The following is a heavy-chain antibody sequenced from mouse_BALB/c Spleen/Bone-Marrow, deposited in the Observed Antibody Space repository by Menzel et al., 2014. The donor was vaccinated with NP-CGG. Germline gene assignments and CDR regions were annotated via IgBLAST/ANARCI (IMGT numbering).Heavy chain of an antibody. CDR3: ARLLRLNAMDY. CDR2: VYPADGDT. V-gene: IGHV1-82*01. J-gene: IGHJ4*01. Sequence: QVLLTQFGLELAKPGPSVKISSKAAGYAFISSSMHWVKRRPGQGLVGVVGVYPADGDTSYDGKFYCKATLTAVKSSITPYMQLSRPPYVDTAVYFCARLLRLNAMDYWGQGTPVT. D-gene: IGHD3-2*02. CDR1: GYAFISSS.